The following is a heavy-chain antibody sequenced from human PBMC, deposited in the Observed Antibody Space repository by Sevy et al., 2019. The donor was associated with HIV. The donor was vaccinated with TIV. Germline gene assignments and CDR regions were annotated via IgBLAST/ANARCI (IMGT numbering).Heavy chain of an antibody. Sequence: GGSLRLSCAASGFTFSSYGMHWVRQAPGKGLEWMAVIWYDGSNKYYADSVKGRFTISRDNSKNTLYLQMNSLRAEDTAVYYCARAYPAIRYYDSSGYSPTDYWGQGTLVTVSS. J-gene: IGHJ4*02. CDR1: GFTFSSYG. CDR3: ARAYPAIRYYDSSGYSPTDY. D-gene: IGHD3-22*01. CDR2: IWYDGSNK. V-gene: IGHV3-33*01.